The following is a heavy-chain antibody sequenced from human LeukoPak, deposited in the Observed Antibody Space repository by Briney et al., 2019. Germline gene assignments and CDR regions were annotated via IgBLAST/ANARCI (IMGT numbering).Heavy chain of an antibody. J-gene: IGHJ5*02. CDR1: GGSFSGYY. CDR2: INHSGST. V-gene: IGHV4-34*01. Sequence: SETLSLTCAVYGGSFSGYYWSWIRQPPGKGLEWIGEINHSGSTNYNPSLKSRVTISVDTSKNQFSLKLSSVTAADTAVYYCASVAPQSMYNWFAPWGQGTLVTVSS. CDR3: ASVAPQSMYNWFAP. D-gene: IGHD5-12*01.